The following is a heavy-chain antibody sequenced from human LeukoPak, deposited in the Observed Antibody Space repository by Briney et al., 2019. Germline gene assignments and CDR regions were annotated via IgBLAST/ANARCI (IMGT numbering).Heavy chain of an antibody. CDR2: INPSSGVT. J-gene: IGHJ4*02. CDR1: GYTFNGYY. Sequence: ASVKVSCKASGYTFNGYYIHWVRQAPGQGLEWMGRINPSSGVTYYVQKFEGRVTMTRDTSVSTVYMEVGNLTSDDTAMYFCARRGFDSWGQGTLVTVSS. V-gene: IGHV1-2*06. CDR3: ARRGFDS. D-gene: IGHD3-16*01.